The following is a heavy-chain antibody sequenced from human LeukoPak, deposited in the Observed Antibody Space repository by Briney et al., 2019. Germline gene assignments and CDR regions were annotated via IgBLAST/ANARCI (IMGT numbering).Heavy chain of an antibody. CDR1: GGSISSSSYY. CDR2: IYYSGST. CDR3: ARGRGTIIHDFWSGYYRRPYNWFDP. Sequence: SETLSLTCTVSGGSISSSSYYWGWIRQPPGKGLEWIGSIYYSGSTYYNPSLKSRVTISVDTSKNQFSLKLSSVTAADTAVYYCARGRGTIIHDFWSGYYRRPYNWFDPWGQGTLVTVSS. V-gene: IGHV4-39*01. D-gene: IGHD3-3*01. J-gene: IGHJ5*02.